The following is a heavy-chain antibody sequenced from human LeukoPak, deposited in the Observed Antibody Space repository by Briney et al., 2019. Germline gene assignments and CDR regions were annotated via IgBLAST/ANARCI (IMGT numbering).Heavy chain of an antibody. CDR2: ISSSGSTI. V-gene: IGHV3-48*03. CDR1: GFTFSSYE. D-gene: IGHD2-15*01. CDR3: ARDCGGGSCYGPYDAFDI. J-gene: IGHJ3*02. Sequence: GGSLRLSCAASGFTFSSYEMNWVRQAPGKGLEWVSYISSSGSTIYYADSVKGRFTISRDNAKNSLYLQMNSLRAEDTAVYYCARDCGGGSCYGPYDAFDIWGQGTMVAVSS.